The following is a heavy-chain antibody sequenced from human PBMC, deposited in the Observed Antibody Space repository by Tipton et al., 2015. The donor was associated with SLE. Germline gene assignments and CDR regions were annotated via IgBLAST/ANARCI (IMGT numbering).Heavy chain of an antibody. Sequence: TLSLTCTVSGGSIRSYYWSWIRQPAGKGLEWIGSIYYSGSTYYNPSLKSRVTISVDTSKNQFSLKLSSVTAADTAVYYCARWAVTTFDYWGQGTLVTVSS. V-gene: IGHV4-59*08. CDR1: GGSIRSYY. D-gene: IGHD4-17*01. CDR3: ARWAVTTFDY. CDR2: IYYSGST. J-gene: IGHJ4*02.